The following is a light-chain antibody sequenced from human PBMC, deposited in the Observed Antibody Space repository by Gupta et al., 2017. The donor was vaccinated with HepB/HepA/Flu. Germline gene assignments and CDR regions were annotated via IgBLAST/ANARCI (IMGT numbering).Light chain of an antibody. J-gene: IGLJ1*01. V-gene: IGLV2-23*02. Sequence: QSALTQPASVSGSPGQSITISCTGTSSDVGSYNFVSWYQQHPGKAPKLMIYEVNKRPSGVSNRFSGTKSGNTASLTVSGRQTEDDADYYCYSDAGTTTYVFGTGTKVTVL. CDR3: YSDAGTTTYV. CDR2: EVN. CDR1: SSDVGSYNF.